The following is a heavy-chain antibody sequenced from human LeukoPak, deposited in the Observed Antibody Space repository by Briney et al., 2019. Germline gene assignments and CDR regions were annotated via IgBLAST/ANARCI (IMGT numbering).Heavy chain of an antibody. CDR2: INAGNGNT. V-gene: IGHV1-3*01. J-gene: IGHJ4*02. CDR3: APLGIAVAGGGY. Sequence: GASVKVSCKASGYTFTSYAMHWVRQAPGRRLEWMGWINAGNGNTKYSQKFQGRVTITRDTSASTAYMELSSLRSEDTAVYYCAPLGIAVAGGGYWGQGTLVTVSS. CDR1: GYTFTSYA. D-gene: IGHD6-19*01.